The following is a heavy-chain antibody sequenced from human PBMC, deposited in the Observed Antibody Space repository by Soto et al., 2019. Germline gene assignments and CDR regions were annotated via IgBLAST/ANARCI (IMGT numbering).Heavy chain of an antibody. V-gene: IGHV4-59*08. J-gene: IGHJ6*02. CDR2: IYSSGST. CDR3: ARHRPPFLYGSGQWDV. CDR1: GGSISNSY. D-gene: IGHD3-10*01. Sequence: QVQLQESGPGLVRPSVTLSLTCTVYGGSISNSYWIWIRQSPEKGLEWIGYIYSSGSTNYNPSLNMPVTISVDTSKNQFSLKLNSLSAADTAVSYCARHRPPFLYGSGQWDVWGQGTTVTVSS.